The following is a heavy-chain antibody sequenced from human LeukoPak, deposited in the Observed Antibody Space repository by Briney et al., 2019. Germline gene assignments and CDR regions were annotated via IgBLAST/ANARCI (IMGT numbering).Heavy chain of an antibody. CDR2: ISGSGGST. D-gene: IGHD6-25*01. J-gene: IGHJ4*02. V-gene: IGHV3-23*01. Sequence: PGGSLRLSCAASGFTFRSYAMSWVRQAPGRGLEWVAAISGSGGSTYYADSVKGRFTISRDNSKNTLYLQMNSLRAEDTALYYCLNAAIDYWGQGTLVTVSS. CDR1: GFTFRSYA. CDR3: LNAAIDY.